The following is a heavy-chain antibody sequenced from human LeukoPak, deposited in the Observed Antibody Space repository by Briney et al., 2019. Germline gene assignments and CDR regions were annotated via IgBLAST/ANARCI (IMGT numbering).Heavy chain of an antibody. D-gene: IGHD3-3*01. CDR1: GGSISSYY. J-gene: IGHJ4*02. CDR3: ARRKITIFGVVIKRRNYFDY. Sequence: SETLSLTCTVSGGSISSYYWSWIRQPPGKGLEWIGYIYYSGSTNYNPSLKSRVTISVDTSKNQFSLKLSSVTAADTAVYYCARRKITIFGVVIKRRNYFDYWGQGTLVTVSS. V-gene: IGHV4-59*12. CDR2: IYYSGST.